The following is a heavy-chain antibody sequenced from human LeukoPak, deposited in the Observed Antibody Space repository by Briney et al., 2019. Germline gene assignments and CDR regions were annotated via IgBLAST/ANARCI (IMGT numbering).Heavy chain of an antibody. CDR3: ARALAVAGADY. J-gene: IGHJ4*02. V-gene: IGHV3-33*08. CDR1: EFTFSTYG. CDR2: IVYDGSDK. Sequence: GGSLRLSCAASEFTFSTYGMHWARQAPGKGLEWVAVIVYDGSDKYYADSVKGRFTISRDNAKNSLYLQMNSLRAEDTAVYYCARALAVAGADYWGQGTLVTVSS. D-gene: IGHD6-19*01.